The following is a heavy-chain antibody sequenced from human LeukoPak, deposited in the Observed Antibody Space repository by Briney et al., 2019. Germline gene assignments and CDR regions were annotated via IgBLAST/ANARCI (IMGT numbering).Heavy chain of an antibody. CDR2: MWYDGSNK. CDR3: AREGYDSRGYPNFFFDY. J-gene: IGHJ4*02. V-gene: IGHV3-33*01. Sequence: GGSLRLSCAASGFTFSSYGMHWVRQAPGKGLEWVAVMWYDGSNKYYADSVKGRFTISRDNSKNTLYLQMNSLRAEDTAVYYCAREGYDSRGYPNFFFDYWGQGTLVTVSS. D-gene: IGHD3-22*01. CDR1: GFTFSSYG.